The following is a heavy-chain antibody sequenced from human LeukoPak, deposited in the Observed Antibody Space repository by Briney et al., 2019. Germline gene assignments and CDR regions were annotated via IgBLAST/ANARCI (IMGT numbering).Heavy chain of an antibody. D-gene: IGHD3-22*01. V-gene: IGHV3-23*01. CDR1: GFTFSSYG. Sequence: GGSLRLSCAASGFTFSSYGMSWVRQAPGKGLEWVSGISGSGGSTYYADSVKGRFTIARDSSKSTLYLQMNSLRTEDTAVYYCAKRGYYDSSGYYGPFDYWGQGTLVTVSS. CDR2: ISGSGGST. CDR3: AKRGYYDSSGYYGPFDY. J-gene: IGHJ4*02.